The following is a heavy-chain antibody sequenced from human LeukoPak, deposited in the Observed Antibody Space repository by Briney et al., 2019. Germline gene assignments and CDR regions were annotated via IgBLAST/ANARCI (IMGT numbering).Heavy chain of an antibody. Sequence: GGSLRLSCEASGFIFSSYGTHWVRQAPGKGLEWVAFIRYDGINKYYADSVKGRFTISRDNSKNTLYLQMNTLRAEDTAVYYCARDLVWFGEPKGYYNYMDVWGKGTTVTVSS. J-gene: IGHJ6*03. V-gene: IGHV3-30*02. CDR1: GFIFSSYG. D-gene: IGHD3-10*01. CDR2: IRYDGINK. CDR3: ARDLVWFGEPKGYYNYMDV.